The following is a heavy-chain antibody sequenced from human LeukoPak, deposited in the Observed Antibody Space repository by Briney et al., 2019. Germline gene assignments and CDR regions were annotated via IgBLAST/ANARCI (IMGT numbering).Heavy chain of an antibody. Sequence: SETLSLTCTVSGGSISSYYWSWIRQPPGKGLEWIGYIYYSGSTNYNPSLKSRVTISVDTSKNQFSLKLSSVTAADTAVYYCARAGEGKYFDYWGQGTLVTVSS. CDR3: ARAGEGKYFDY. J-gene: IGHJ4*02. V-gene: IGHV4-59*01. D-gene: IGHD2-21*01. CDR1: GGSISSYY. CDR2: IYYSGST.